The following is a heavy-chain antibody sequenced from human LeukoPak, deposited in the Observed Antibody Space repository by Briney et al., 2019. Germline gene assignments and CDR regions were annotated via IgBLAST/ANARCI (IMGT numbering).Heavy chain of an antibody. D-gene: IGHD3-22*01. Sequence: PGGSLILSSAASGFTFSSYAMSWVRQAPGKGLEWVSAISGSGGSTYYADSVKGRFTISRDNSKNTLYLQMNSLRAEDTAVYYCAKGTYYYDSSGYYPPNFFDYWGQGTLVTVSS. CDR1: GFTFSSYA. CDR3: AKGTYYYDSSGYYPPNFFDY. J-gene: IGHJ4*02. V-gene: IGHV3-23*01. CDR2: ISGSGGST.